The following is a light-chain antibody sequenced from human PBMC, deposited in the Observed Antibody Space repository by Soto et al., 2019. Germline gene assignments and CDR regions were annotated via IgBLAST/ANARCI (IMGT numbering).Light chain of an antibody. CDR3: QQYKSYPWT. Sequence: DIQMTQSPSTLSASVGDRVTLTCRASQSIYRWLAWYQQKPGKAPKLLIYDVSSLESGGPSRFSGSGSGTEFTLTISSLQPDDSATYYCQQYKSYPWTFGQGTKVEIK. V-gene: IGKV1-5*01. J-gene: IGKJ1*01. CDR2: DVS. CDR1: QSIYRW.